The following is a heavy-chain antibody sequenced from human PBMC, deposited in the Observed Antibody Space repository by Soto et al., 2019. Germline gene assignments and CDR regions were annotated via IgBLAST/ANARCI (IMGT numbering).Heavy chain of an antibody. V-gene: IGHV5-51*01. D-gene: IGHD3-16*02. Sequence: GESLKISCKGSGYSFTSYWIGWVRQMPGKGLEWMGIIYPGDSDTRYSPSFQGQVTISADKSISTAYLQWSSLKASDTAMYYCARQAVIISPSFCYYYSMDVWGKGTTVTVSS. CDR3: ARQAVIISPSFCYYYSMDV. CDR1: GYSFTSYW. CDR2: IYPGDSDT. J-gene: IGHJ6*03.